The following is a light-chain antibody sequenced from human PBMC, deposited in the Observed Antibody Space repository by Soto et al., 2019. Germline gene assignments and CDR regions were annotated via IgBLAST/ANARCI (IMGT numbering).Light chain of an antibody. J-gene: IGLJ2*01. CDR2: DVS. CDR3: SSNTSSSTPVV. Sequence: QSVLTQPASVSGSPGQSITISCTGTSSDVGGYNYVSWYQQHTGKAPKLMIYDVSNRPSGVSNRFSGSKSGNTASLTISGLQAEDEADYYCSSNTSSSTPVVFGGGTKVTVL. CDR1: SSDVGGYNY. V-gene: IGLV2-14*01.